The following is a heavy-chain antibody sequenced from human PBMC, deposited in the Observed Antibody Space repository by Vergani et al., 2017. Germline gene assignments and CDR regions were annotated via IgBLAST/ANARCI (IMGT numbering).Heavy chain of an antibody. CDR2: ISYDGSNK. J-gene: IGHJ5*01. Sequence: QVQLVESGGGVVQPGRSLRLSCAASGFTFSSYAMHWVRQAPGKGLEWVAVISYDGSNKYYADSVKGRFTISRDNSKNTLYLQMNSLRAEDTAVYYCARAHLEWSNRNWFDSWGQGTLVTVSS. D-gene: IGHD3-3*01. V-gene: IGHV3-30*01. CDR3: ARAHLEWSNRNWFDS. CDR1: GFTFSSYA.